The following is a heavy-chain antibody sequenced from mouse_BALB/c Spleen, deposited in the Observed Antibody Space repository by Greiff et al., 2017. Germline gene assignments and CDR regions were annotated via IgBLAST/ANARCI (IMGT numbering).Heavy chain of an antibody. D-gene: IGHD4-1*01. CDR1: GYSITSDYA. J-gene: IGHJ4*01. V-gene: IGHV3-2*02. CDR2: ISYSGST. Sequence: VMLVESGPGLVKPSQSLSLTCTVTGYSITSDYAWNWIRQFPGNKLEWMGYISYSGSTSYNPSLKSRISITRDTSKNQFFLQLNSVTTEDTATYYCARTGTGAMDYWGQGTSVTVSS. CDR3: ARTGTGAMDY.